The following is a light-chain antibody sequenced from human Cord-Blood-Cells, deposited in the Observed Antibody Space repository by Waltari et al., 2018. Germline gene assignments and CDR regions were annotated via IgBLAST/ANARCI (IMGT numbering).Light chain of an antibody. V-gene: IGLV2-23*01. Sequence: QSALTQPDSVSGSPGQSITISCTGTSSDVGSYKLVSWYQQHPGKAPKLMIYEGSKRPSGVSNRFSGSKSGNTASLTISGLQAEDEADYYCCSYAGSSRVFGGGTKLTVL. J-gene: IGLJ2*01. CDR2: EGS. CDR1: SSDVGSYKL. CDR3: CSYAGSSRV.